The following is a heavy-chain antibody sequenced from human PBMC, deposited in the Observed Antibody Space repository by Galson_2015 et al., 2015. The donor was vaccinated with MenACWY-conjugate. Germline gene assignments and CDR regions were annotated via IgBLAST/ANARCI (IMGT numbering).Heavy chain of an antibody. V-gene: IGHV2-5*02. Sequence: PALVKPTQTLTLTCAFSGFSLSTRGVGVGWIRQPPGKALEWLALVYWDDDKRYSPSLKSRLTITKDTSKNRVVLSMTDLHPLDTATYYWAHNGWSAAFDIWDQGTLVTVSS. D-gene: IGHD6-19*01. CDR3: AHNGWSAAFDI. CDR2: VYWDDDK. J-gene: IGHJ3*02. CDR1: GFSLSTRGVG.